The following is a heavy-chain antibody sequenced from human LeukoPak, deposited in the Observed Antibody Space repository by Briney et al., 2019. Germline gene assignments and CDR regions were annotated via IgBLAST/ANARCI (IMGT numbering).Heavy chain of an antibody. CDR1: GGSFSGYY. CDR2: INHSGST. J-gene: IGHJ4*02. V-gene: IGHV4-34*01. Sequence: SSETLSLTCAVYGGSFSGYYWSWIRQPPGKGLEWIGEINHSGSTNYNPTLKSRVTISVDTSKNQFSLKLSSVTAADTAVYYCATTPVNSSGWNEHVFDYWGQGTLVTVSS. D-gene: IGHD6-19*01. CDR3: ATTPVNSSGWNEHVFDY.